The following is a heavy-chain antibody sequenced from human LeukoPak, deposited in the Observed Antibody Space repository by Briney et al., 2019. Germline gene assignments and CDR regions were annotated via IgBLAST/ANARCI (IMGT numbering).Heavy chain of an antibody. V-gene: IGHV3-21*01. CDR2: ISSSSSYI. CDR1: GFTFSSYS. D-gene: IGHD2-8*02. Sequence: GGSLRLSCAASGFTFSSYSMNWVRQAPGKGLEWVSSISSSSSYIYYADSVKGRFTISGDNAKNSLYLQMNSLRAEDTAVYYCARGTGGYPEGAFDYWGQGTLVTVSS. J-gene: IGHJ4*02. CDR3: ARGTGGYPEGAFDY.